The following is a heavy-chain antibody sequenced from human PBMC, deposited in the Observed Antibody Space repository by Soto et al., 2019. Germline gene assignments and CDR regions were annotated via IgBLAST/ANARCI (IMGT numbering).Heavy chain of an antibody. CDR1: EFTFSDYG. CDR2: VSYDGSDN. V-gene: IGHV3-30*03. Sequence: PGRYLRLCCAVSEFTFSDYGMHWVRQAPGKGLYWVAVVSYDGSDNYYAESVKGRFTISXXXSXXXXXLQXNXXSAEDTAMYYCAASIPHWSYGVHDLQHCGQG. CDR3: AASIPHWSYGVHDLQH. J-gene: IGHJ1*01. D-gene: IGHD3-16*01.